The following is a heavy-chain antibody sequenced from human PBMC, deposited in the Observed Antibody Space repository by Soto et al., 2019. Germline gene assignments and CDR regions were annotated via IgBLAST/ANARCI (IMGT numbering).Heavy chain of an antibody. CDR3: AREPILTGYCLDY. CDR1: GFTFSSYA. CDR2: ISYDGSNK. D-gene: IGHD3-9*01. V-gene: IGHV3-30-3*01. J-gene: IGHJ4*02. Sequence: AGGSLRLSCAASGFTFSSYAMHWVRQAPGKGLEWVAVISYDGSNKYYADSVKGRFTISRDNSKNTLYLQMNSLRAEDTAVYYCAREPILTGYCLDYWGQGTLVTVSS.